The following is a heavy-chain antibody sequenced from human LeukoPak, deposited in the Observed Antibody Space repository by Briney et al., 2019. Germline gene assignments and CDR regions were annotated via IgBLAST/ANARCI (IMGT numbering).Heavy chain of an antibody. Sequence: SETLSLTCAVSGYSISSGYYWGWIRQPPGKGLEWIGNMYHSGSTYYNPSLKSRVTISVDTSENQFSLKLSSVTAADTAVYYCARDYRYCSSTSCYAFDYWGQGTLVTVSS. CDR1: GYSISSGYY. V-gene: IGHV4-38-2*02. CDR3: ARDYRYCSSTSCYAFDY. J-gene: IGHJ4*02. CDR2: MYHSGST. D-gene: IGHD2-2*01.